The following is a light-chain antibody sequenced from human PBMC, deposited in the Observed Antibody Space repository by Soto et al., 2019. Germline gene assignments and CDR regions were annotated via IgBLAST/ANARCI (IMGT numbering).Light chain of an antibody. CDR3: QSYDSSLSGSNVV. Sequence: QSALTQPPSVSGAPGQRVTTSCTGSSSNIGAGYDVHWYQQLPGTAPKLLIYGNSNRPSGVPDRFSGSKSGTSASLAITGLQAEDEADYYCQSYDSSLSGSNVVFGGGTQLTVL. CDR2: GNS. CDR1: SSNIGAGYD. V-gene: IGLV1-40*01. J-gene: IGLJ2*01.